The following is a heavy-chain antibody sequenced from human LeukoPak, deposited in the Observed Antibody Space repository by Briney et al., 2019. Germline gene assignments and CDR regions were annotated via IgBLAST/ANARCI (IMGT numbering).Heavy chain of an antibody. D-gene: IGHD3-10*01. Sequence: SETLSLTCTVSGGSISSYYWSWIRQPPGKGLVWIGYIYYSGSTNYNPSLKSRVTISVDTSKNQFSLKLSSVTAADTAVYYCARPLQLWYAFDIWGQGTMVTVSS. CDR3: ARPLQLWYAFDI. J-gene: IGHJ3*02. CDR2: IYYSGST. V-gene: IGHV4-59*08. CDR1: GGSISSYY.